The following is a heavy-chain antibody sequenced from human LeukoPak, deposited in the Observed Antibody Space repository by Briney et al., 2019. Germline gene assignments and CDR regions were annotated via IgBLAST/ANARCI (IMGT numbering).Heavy chain of an antibody. CDR2: ISGSGGST. V-gene: IGHV3-23*01. CDR3: ARVYCSGGSCYDQTFDY. Sequence: GGSLRLSCAASGFTFSSYTMSWVRQAPGKGLEWVSAISGSGGSTYYADSVKGRFTISRDNSKNTLYLQMNSLRAEDTAVYYCARVYCSGGSCYDQTFDYWGQGNLVTVSS. J-gene: IGHJ4*02. CDR1: GFTFSSYT. D-gene: IGHD2-15*01.